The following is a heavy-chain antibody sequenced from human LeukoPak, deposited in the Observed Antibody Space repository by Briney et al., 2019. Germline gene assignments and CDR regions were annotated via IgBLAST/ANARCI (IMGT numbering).Heavy chain of an antibody. J-gene: IGHJ5*02. D-gene: IGHD6-13*01. CDR2: IFYSGST. CDR1: GGSISSTSYY. Sequence: SETLSLTCTVSGGSISSTSYYWGWIRQPPGKGLEWIGSIFYSGSTYYNPSLKSRVTISVDTSKNHFSLKLSSVAAADTAVYYCARHSSTWNNWFDPWGQGTLVTVSS. V-gene: IGHV4-39*01. CDR3: ARHSSTWNNWFDP.